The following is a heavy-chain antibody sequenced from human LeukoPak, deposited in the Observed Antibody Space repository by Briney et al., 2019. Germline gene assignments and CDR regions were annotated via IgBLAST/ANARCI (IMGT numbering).Heavy chain of an antibody. Sequence: HPGGSLRLSCAASGFTFTTYWVSWVRQAPGKGLEWVANIDNAGSDKYYVDSVEGRFTISRDNAKNTLYLQMNSLRAEDTAVYYCARSRGETQSHPIDYWGQGTLVTVSS. CDR3: ARSRGETQSHPIDY. V-gene: IGHV3-7*01. CDR1: GFTFTTYW. J-gene: IGHJ4*02. D-gene: IGHD3-10*01. CDR2: IDNAGSDK.